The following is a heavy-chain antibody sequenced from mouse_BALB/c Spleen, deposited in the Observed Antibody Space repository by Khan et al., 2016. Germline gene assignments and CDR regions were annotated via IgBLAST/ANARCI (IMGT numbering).Heavy chain of an antibody. V-gene: IGHV2-9*02. CDR1: GFSLTTYG. D-gene: IGHD1-1*01. CDR3: ARDRYYGTSYFDY. Sequence: QVQLKQSGPGLVAPSQSLSITCTVSGFSLTTYGVHWVRQPPGKGLEWLGVIWAGGSTNYNSALMSRLSISKDNSKSQVFLTMNSLQTDDTATYYCARDRYYGTSYFDYWGQGTTLTVSS. J-gene: IGHJ2*01. CDR2: IWAGGST.